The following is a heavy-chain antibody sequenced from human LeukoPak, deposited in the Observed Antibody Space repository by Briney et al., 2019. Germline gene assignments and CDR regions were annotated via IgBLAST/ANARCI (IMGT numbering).Heavy chain of an antibody. CDR1: GGSISSYY. J-gene: IGHJ4*02. D-gene: IGHD3-22*01. CDR2: IYYSRST. Sequence: SETLSLTCTVSGGSISSYYWSWIRQPPGKGLEWIGYIYYSRSTNYNPSLKSRVTISVDTSKNQFSLKLSSVTAADTAVYYCARGYYDSSEYYFDYWGQGTLVTVSS. V-gene: IGHV4-59*01. CDR3: ARGYYDSSEYYFDY.